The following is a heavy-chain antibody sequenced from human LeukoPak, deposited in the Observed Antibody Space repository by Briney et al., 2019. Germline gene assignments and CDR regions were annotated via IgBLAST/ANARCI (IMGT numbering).Heavy chain of an antibody. Sequence: LPGGSLRLSCAASGFTLTNYWMTWVRQGPGKGLEWVANINQDGSEKHYVDSVKGRYAISRDIAKNSLYLQMNSLRAEDTAVYYCARNRGCDFWGQGTLVTVSS. J-gene: IGHJ4*02. V-gene: IGHV3-7*01. CDR1: GFTLTNYW. CDR3: ARNRGCDF. D-gene: IGHD2/OR15-2a*01. CDR2: INQDGSEK.